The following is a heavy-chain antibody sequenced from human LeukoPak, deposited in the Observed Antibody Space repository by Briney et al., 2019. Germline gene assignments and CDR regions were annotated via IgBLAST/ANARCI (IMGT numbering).Heavy chain of an antibody. D-gene: IGHD2-15*01. Sequence: ASVKVSCKASGYTFTSYYMHWARQAPGQGLEWMGIINPSGGSTSYAQKFQGRVTMTRDMSTSTVYMELSSLRSEDTAVYYCARDEGHCSGGSCYSSWFDPWGQGTLVTVSS. CDR2: INPSGGST. V-gene: IGHV1-46*01. J-gene: IGHJ5*02. CDR3: ARDEGHCSGGSCYSSWFDP. CDR1: GYTFTSYY.